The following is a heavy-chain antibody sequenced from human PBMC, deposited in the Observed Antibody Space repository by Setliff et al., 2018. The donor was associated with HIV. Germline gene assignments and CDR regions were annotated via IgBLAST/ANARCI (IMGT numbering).Heavy chain of an antibody. V-gene: IGHV4-34*01. D-gene: IGHD3-22*01. Sequence: SETLSLTCTVSGASISSHYWSWIRQPPGKGLEWIGEINRGGSTNYNPSLKSRVTISLDTSKRQFSLKLSSVTAADTAEYYCARALGYYYDSSGYVDYWGQGTLVTVSS. CDR2: INRGGST. J-gene: IGHJ4*02. CDR1: GASISSHY. CDR3: ARALGYYYDSSGYVDY.